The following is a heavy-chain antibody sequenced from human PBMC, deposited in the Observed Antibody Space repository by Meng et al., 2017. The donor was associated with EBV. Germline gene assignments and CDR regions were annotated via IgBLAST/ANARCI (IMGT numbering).Heavy chain of an antibody. J-gene: IGHJ5*02. D-gene: IGHD2-2*02. CDR3: ARVNGDCFSTICYKGWFDP. CDR1: GGSGSSGNNY. V-gene: IGHV4-30-4*01. CDR2: IYYSGRT. Sequence: QVQRRGSGPGLVKPSQTLSLTCTVSGGSGSSGNNYWIWIRQPPGKGLEWIGYIYYSGRTYYNPSLESRVTMSVDTSKNQFSLNLNSVTAADTAVYYCARVNGDCFSTICYKGWFDPWGQGTLVTVSS.